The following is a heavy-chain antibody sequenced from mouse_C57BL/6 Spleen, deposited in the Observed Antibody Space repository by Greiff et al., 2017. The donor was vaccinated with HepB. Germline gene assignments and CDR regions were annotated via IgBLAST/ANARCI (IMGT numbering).Heavy chain of an antibody. J-gene: IGHJ4*01. CDR2: IHPNSGST. V-gene: IGHV1-64*01. D-gene: IGHD1-1*01. CDR1: GYTFTSYW. Sequence: QVQLQQPGAELVKPGASVKLSCKASGYTFTSYWMHWVKQRPGQGLEWIGMIHPNSGSTNYNEKFKSKATLTVDKSSSTAYMQLSSLTSEDSAVYYCASNVQYYGSSYDYAMDYWGQGTSVTVSS. CDR3: ASNVQYYGSSYDYAMDY.